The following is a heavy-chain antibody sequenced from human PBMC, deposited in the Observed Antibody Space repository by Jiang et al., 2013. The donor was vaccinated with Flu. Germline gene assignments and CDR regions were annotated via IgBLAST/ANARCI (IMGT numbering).Heavy chain of an antibody. CDR1: GFTFDDYA. J-gene: IGHJ6*02. D-gene: IGHD5-18*01. V-gene: IGHV3-9*01. Sequence: VQLLESGGGLVQPGRSLRLSCAASGFTFDDYAMHWVRQAPGKGLEWVSGISWNSGSIGYADSVKGRFTISRDNAKNSLYLQMNSLRAEDTALYYCAKPTDTAMVKPGYYYGMDVWGQGTTVTASS. CDR3: AKPTDTAMVKPGYYYGMDV. CDR2: ISWNSGSI.